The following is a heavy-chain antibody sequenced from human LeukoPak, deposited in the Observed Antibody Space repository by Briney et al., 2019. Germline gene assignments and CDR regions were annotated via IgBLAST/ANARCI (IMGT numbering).Heavy chain of an antibody. CDR1: GGSISSYY. D-gene: IGHD4-11*01. Sequence: SQTLSLTCTVSGGSISSYYWTWIRQPPGKGLEWIGYIYYTGSTYYNPSLKSRVTISIDTSKNQFSLKLSSMTAADTAAYYCARGPTYSNSYDCWGQGTLVSVSS. CDR3: ARGPTYSNSYDC. CDR2: IYYTGST. J-gene: IGHJ4*02. V-gene: IGHV4-59*01.